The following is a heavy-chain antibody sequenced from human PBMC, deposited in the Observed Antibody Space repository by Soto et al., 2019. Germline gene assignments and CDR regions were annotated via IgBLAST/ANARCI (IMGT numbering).Heavy chain of an antibody. V-gene: IGHV5-51*01. CDR1: GYSFTSNW. CDR3: ARRRLDYYDSSSYGMDV. Sequence: PGESLKISCKGSGYSFTSNWIAWVRQMPGKGLEWMGIIYPGDSDTRYSPSFQGQVTISADKSISTAYLQWSSLKASDTAMYYCARRRLDYYDSSSYGMDVWGQGTTVTVSS. D-gene: IGHD3-22*01. J-gene: IGHJ6*02. CDR2: IYPGDSDT.